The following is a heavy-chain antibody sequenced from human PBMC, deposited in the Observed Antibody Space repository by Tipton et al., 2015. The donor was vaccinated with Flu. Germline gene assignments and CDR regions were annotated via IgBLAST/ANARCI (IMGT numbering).Heavy chain of an antibody. V-gene: IGHV4-4*07. CDR2: LYSSGTS. CDR3: ARTRCSSSSCPYHDAFDV. D-gene: IGHD2-2*01. Sequence: TLSLTCTVSGGSISNYYWSWIRQPAGKGLEWIGRLYSSGTSNYNPSLKSRLTLSVDTSKNQFSLNLTSVTAADTAVYYCARTRCSSSSCPYHDAFDVWGLGTMVTVSS. J-gene: IGHJ3*01. CDR1: GGSISNYY.